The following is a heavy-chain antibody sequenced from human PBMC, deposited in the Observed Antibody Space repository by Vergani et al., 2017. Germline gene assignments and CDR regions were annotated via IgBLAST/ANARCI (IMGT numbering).Heavy chain of an antibody. D-gene: IGHD1-1*01. CDR1: GGSLSSGSYY. CDR3: ARSGTGYFFDY. V-gene: IGHV4-61*02. J-gene: IGHJ4*03. Sequence: QVQLQESGPGLVKPSQTLSLTCTVSGGSLSSGSYYWSWIRQPAGKGLEWIGRIYTSGSTNYNPSLKSRVTISVDTSKNQFSLKLSSVTAADTAVYYCARSGTGYFFDYWGQGTMVTVSS. CDR2: IYTSGST.